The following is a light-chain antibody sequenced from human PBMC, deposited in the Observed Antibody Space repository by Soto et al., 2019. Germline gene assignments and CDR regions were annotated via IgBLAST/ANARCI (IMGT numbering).Light chain of an antibody. V-gene: IGKV1-9*01. CDR1: QGISSY. CDR2: AAS. J-gene: IGKJ1*01. Sequence: DIQLTQSPSFLSASVGDRVTITCRASQGISSYLAWYQQKPGKAPKLLIYAASTLQSGVPSRFSGSGSGTEFTLTISSLQPEDFATYYCQQLNSYPTGFGQGTKVEIK. CDR3: QQLNSYPTG.